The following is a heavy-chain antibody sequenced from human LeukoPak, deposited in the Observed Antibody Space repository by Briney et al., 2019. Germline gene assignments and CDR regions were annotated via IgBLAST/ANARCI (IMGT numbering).Heavy chain of an antibody. V-gene: IGHV3-15*04. D-gene: IGHD6-13*01. CDR3: TRRSSAAGRQYFDY. CDR1: GLTVTNAW. J-gene: IGHJ4*02. Sequence: GGSLRLSCAASGLTVTNAWMNWVRQAPGKGLEWVGRIASKTDGGTTDYAAPVKGRFTISRDDSENTPYLQMNSLKTEDTAVYYCTRRSSAAGRQYFDYWGQGTLVTVSS. CDR2: IASKTDGGTT.